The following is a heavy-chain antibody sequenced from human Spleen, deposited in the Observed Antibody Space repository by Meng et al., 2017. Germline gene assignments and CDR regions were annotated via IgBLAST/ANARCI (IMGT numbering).Heavy chain of an antibody. CDR1: VYTFTGYG. CDR2: LGAHDGDT. CDR3: ARGTPGRSYSDY. Sequence: QVQTVQAGPQSKKPGASVKDSCKASVYTFTGYGVSWVRQAPGQGLEWMAWLGAHDGDTSHAPKFQGRVTVSADRPTATAYMELRSLRSDDTAVYYCARGTPGRSYSDYWGQGTLVTVSS. D-gene: IGHD3-10*01. J-gene: IGHJ4*02. V-gene: IGHV1-18*01.